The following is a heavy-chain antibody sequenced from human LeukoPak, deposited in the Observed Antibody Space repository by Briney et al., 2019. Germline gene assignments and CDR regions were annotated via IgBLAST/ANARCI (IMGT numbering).Heavy chain of an antibody. CDR2: ISGSGGST. V-gene: IGHV3-23*01. Sequence: GGSLRLSCAASGVTFSSHAMSWVRQAPGKGLEWVSAISGSGGSTYYADSMKGRFTISRDNSKNTLYLQMNSLRAEDTAVYYCARALIGYYFDYWGQGTLVTVSS. J-gene: IGHJ4*02. D-gene: IGHD2-8*01. CDR1: GVTFSSHA. CDR3: ARALIGYYFDY.